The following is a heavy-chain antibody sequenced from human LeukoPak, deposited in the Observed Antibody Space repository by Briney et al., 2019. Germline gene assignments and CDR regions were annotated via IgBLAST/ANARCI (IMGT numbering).Heavy chain of an antibody. CDR2: INHSGST. CDR3: ARVRVATILVDY. V-gene: IGHV4-34*01. Sequence: SETLSLTCAVYGGSFSGYYWSWIRQPPGKGLEWIGEINHSGSTNYNPSLKSRVTISVDTSKNQFSLKLSSVTAADTAVYYCARVRVATILVDYWGQGTLVTVSS. J-gene: IGHJ4*02. D-gene: IGHD5-12*01. CDR1: GGSFSGYY.